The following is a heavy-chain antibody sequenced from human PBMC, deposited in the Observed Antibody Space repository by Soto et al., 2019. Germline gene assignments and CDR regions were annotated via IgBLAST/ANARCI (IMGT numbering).Heavy chain of an antibody. J-gene: IGHJ3*02. V-gene: IGHV3-33*01. CDR3: ARDRGSRWEGAFDI. D-gene: IGHD2-15*01. CDR1: GFTFSSYG. CDR2: IWYDGSNK. Sequence: QVQLVESGGGVVQPGRSLRLSCAASGFTFSSYGMHWVRQAPGKGLEWVAVIWYDGSNKYYADSVKGRFTISRDNSKNTLYLQMNSLRAEDTAVYYCARDRGSRWEGAFDIWGQGTTVTVSS.